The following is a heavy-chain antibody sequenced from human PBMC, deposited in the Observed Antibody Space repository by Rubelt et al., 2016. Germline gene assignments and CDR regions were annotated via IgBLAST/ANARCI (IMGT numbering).Heavy chain of an antibody. D-gene: IGHD6-19*01. CDR2: IWYDGSNK. CDR1: GFTFSSCG. V-gene: IGHV3-33*06. Sequence: GGGVVQPGRSLRLSCAASGFTFSSCGMHWVRQAPGKGLEWVAVIWYDGSNKYYADSVKGRFAISRDNSKNTLYLQMNTLSDEDTAVYYCAKPRDITGCYGFDYWGQGSLFTVSS. J-gene: IGHJ4*02. CDR3: AKPRDITGCYGFDY.